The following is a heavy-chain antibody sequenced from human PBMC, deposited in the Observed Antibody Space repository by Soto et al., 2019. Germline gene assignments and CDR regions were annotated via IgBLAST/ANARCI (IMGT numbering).Heavy chain of an antibody. J-gene: IGHJ4*02. CDR1: GGSISSGGYY. V-gene: IGHV4-31*03. CDR3: ARVWGNYGSGSYFDY. CDR2: IYYSGST. Sequence: SETLSLTCTVSGGSISSGGYYWSWIRQHPGKGLEWIGYIYYSGSTYYNPSLKSRVTISVDTSKNQFSLKLSSVTAADTAVYYCARVWGNYGSGSYFDYWGQGTLVTVSS. D-gene: IGHD3-10*01.